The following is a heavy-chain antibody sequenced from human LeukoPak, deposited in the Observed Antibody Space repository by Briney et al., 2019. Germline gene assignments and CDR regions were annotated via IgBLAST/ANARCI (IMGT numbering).Heavy chain of an antibody. CDR3: ARDGHFGGLDFDY. Sequence: GGSLRLSCAASGFTLSDYYMSWVRQAPGKGLEWVSYIGRSASARYYADSVKGRFTISRDNAKNLLFLQMNSLRAEATAVYYCARDGHFGGLDFDYWGQGALVTVSS. D-gene: IGHD3-16*01. V-gene: IGHV3-11*04. J-gene: IGHJ4*02. CDR1: GFTLSDYY. CDR2: IGRSASAR.